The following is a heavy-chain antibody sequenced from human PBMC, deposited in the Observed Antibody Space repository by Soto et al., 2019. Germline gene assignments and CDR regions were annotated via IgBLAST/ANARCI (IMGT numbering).Heavy chain of an antibody. V-gene: IGHV3-11*01. CDR1: GFTFSDSY. CDR2: ISSSDSII. CDR3: ARDLGYYDSSGYFDY. Sequence: PGGSLRLSCAASGFTFSDSYMSWIRQAPGKGLEWVSYISSSDSIIYYSDSVKGRFIISRDNAKNSLYLQMNSLRAEDTAVYYCARDLGYYDSSGYFDYWAREPWSPSPQ. D-gene: IGHD3-22*01. J-gene: IGHJ4*02.